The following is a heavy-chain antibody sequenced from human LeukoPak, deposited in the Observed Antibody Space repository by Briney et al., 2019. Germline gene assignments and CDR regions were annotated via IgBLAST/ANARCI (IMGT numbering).Heavy chain of an antibody. J-gene: IGHJ3*02. CDR3: AREGRGSSADAFDI. CDR2: VGIVGDT. D-gene: IGHD3-16*01. CDR1: GFTFSSYE. Sequence: GGSLRLSCAASGFTFSSYEMHWVRQAPGKGLEWVSAVGIVGDTFYTGSVNGRFTTSRENAENSLFLQMNSLRAGDTAVYYCAREGRGSSADAFDIWGQGTMVTVSS. V-gene: IGHV3-13*01.